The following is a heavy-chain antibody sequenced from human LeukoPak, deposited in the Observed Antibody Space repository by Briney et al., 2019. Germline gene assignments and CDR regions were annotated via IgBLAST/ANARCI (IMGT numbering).Heavy chain of an antibody. D-gene: IGHD7-27*01. Sequence: GGSLRLSCAASGITVSNNHISWVRQAPGKGLEWVSIVNSDGITYNADSVKGRFIISRDNSKNTVSLEMNRLRVEDTAIYYCAAGWGFLDYWGQGTLVTVSS. J-gene: IGHJ4*02. CDR1: GITVSNNH. CDR2: VNSDGIT. V-gene: IGHV3-66*01. CDR3: AAGWGFLDY.